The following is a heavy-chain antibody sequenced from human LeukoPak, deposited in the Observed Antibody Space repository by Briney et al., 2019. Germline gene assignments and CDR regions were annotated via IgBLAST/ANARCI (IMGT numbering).Heavy chain of an antibody. CDR1: GFTFGNFW. V-gene: IGHV3-7*01. CDR2: IKEDGSEK. CDR3: RPGHYDSYA. Sequence: GGSLRLSCVASGFTFGNFWMSWVRQAPGKGPEWVANIKEDGSEKYYVDSVRGRFAISRDNAKNSLYLQMNSLRAEDTGVYCCRPGHYDSYAWDQGTLVTVSS. D-gene: IGHD5-12*01. J-gene: IGHJ5*02.